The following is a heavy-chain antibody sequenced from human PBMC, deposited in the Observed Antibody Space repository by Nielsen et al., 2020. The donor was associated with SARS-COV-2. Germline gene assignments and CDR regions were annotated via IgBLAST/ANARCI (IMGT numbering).Heavy chain of an antibody. CDR1: GFIFSNVW. D-gene: IGHD2-2*01. J-gene: IGHJ4*02. V-gene: IGHV3-15*01. CDR3: TTASKMPGGYFDY. Sequence: GESLKISCAVSGFIFSNVWMSWVRQAPGKGLEWVGRIKRKSDGGTTDYAAPVKGRFTISRDDSKNTLYLQVNSLKTEDTAVYFCTTASKMPGGYFDYWGQGTLVTVSS. CDR2: IKRKSDGGTT.